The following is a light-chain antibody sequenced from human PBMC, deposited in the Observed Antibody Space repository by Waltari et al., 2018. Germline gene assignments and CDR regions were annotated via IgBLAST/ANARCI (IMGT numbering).Light chain of an antibody. J-gene: IGKJ4*01. CDR1: QGIGTF. V-gene: IGKV1-9*01. Sequence: DIQLPQSPSFLSASVGDIVTITCRASQGIGTFLAWYQQKPGKAPKLLIYDASTLQSGVPSRFSGSGSGPEFTLTISSLQPGDFAAYYCQQLNTYPRTFGGGTKVEIK. CDR2: DAS. CDR3: QQLNTYPRT.